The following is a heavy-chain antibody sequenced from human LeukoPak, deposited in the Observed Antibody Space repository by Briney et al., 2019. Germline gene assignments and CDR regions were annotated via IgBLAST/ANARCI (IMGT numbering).Heavy chain of an antibody. Sequence: SETLSLTCTVSGGSISSSNYYWGWIRQPPGKGLEWIGSIYYSGSTYYNPSLKSRVTISVDTSKNQFSLKLSSVTAADTAVYYCARTPFITMIVVEIDAFDIWGQGTMVTVSS. V-gene: IGHV4-39*01. J-gene: IGHJ3*02. CDR2: IYYSGST. CDR1: GGSISSSNYY. D-gene: IGHD3-22*01. CDR3: ARTPFITMIVVEIDAFDI.